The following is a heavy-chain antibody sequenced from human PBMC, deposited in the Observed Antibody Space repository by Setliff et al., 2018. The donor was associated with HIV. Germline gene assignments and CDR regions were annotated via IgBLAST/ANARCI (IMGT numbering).Heavy chain of an antibody. Sequence: SETLSLTCAVYGGSFSGYYWSWIRQPPGKGLEWIGEINHSGSTNYNPSLKSRVTISVDTSKNQFSLKLSSVTAADTAVYYCARGATLLPGYSDRWEYFYMDVWGKGTTVTVSS. J-gene: IGHJ6*03. CDR3: ARGATLLPGYSDRWEYFYMDV. V-gene: IGHV4-34*01. CDR1: GGSFSGYY. CDR2: INHSGST. D-gene: IGHD5-12*01.